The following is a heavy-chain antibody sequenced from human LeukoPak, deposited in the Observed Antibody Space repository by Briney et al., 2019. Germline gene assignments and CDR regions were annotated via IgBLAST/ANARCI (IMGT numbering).Heavy chain of an antibody. D-gene: IGHD2-15*01. CDR3: AKAITYCSGGSCYNWFDP. J-gene: IGHJ5*02. V-gene: IGHV3-23*01. CDR2: ISGSGGST. CDR1: GFTFSSYA. Sequence: GGSLRLSCAASGFTFSSYAMSWVRQAPGKGLEWVSAISGSGGSTYYADSVKGRFTISRDNSKNTLYLQMNSLRAEDTAVYYCAKAITYCSGGSCYNWFDPWGQGTLVTVSS.